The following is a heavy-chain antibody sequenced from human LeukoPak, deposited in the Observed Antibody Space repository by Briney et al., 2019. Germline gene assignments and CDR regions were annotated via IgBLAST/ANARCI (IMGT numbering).Heavy chain of an antibody. D-gene: IGHD3-9*01. CDR3: AKDGSDYDILTGDY. CDR2: ISGSGGST. CDR1: GFTFSSYA. J-gene: IGHJ4*02. V-gene: IGHV3-23*01. Sequence: GGSLRLSCAASGFTFSSYAMSWVRQAPGKGLEWVSAISGSGGSTYYADSVKGRFTISRDNSKNTLYLQMNSPRAEDTAVYYCAKDGSDYDILTGDYWGQGTLVTVSS.